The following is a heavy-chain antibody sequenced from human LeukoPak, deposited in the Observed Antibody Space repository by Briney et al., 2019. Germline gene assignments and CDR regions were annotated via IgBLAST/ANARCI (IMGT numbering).Heavy chain of an antibody. CDR2: ISYDGTIK. Sequence: GGSLRLSCAASGFTFSIYAMHWVRQAPGEGLEWVAIISYDGTIKDYADSVKGRFTISRDNSKNTLYLQMNSLRAEDTAVYYCARRDFYGGNSLDAFDIWGQGTMVTVSS. CDR1: GFTFSIYA. J-gene: IGHJ3*02. V-gene: IGHV3-30-3*01. CDR3: ARRDFYGGNSLDAFDI. D-gene: IGHD4-23*01.